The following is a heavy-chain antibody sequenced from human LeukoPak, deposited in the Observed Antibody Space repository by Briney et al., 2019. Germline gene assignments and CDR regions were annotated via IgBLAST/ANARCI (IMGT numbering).Heavy chain of an antibody. CDR3: ARKSYNRKFDY. CDR2: INHSGST. Sequence: SETLSLTCAVYGGSFSGYYWSWIRQPPGKGLEWIGEINHSGSTNYNPSLKSRVTISVDTSKNQFSLKLSSVTAADTAVYYCARKSYNRKFDYWGQGTLVTVSS. J-gene: IGHJ4*02. V-gene: IGHV4-34*01. CDR1: GGSFSGYY. D-gene: IGHD1-1*01.